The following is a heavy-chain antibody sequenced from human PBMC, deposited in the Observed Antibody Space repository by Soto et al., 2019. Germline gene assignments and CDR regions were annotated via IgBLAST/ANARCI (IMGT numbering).Heavy chain of an antibody. D-gene: IGHD2-15*01. CDR1: GFTFSSYW. CDR3: ARAVYCSGGSCYADY. Sequence: EVQLVESGGGLVQPGGSLRLSCAASGFTFSSYWMHWVRQAPGKGLVWVSRINSDGSSTSYADSVKGRFPISRDNAKNTLYLQMNSLRAEDTAVYYCARAVYCSGGSCYADYLGQGTLVTVS. V-gene: IGHV3-74*01. CDR2: INSDGSST. J-gene: IGHJ4*02.